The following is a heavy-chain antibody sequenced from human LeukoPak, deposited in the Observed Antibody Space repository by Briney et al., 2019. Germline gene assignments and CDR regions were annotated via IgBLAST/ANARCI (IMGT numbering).Heavy chain of an antibody. D-gene: IGHD3-22*01. CDR2: ISGSGGST. CDR3: AKLTGEYYYDSSGYPN. J-gene: IGHJ4*02. CDR1: GFTFSSYA. V-gene: IGHV3-23*01. Sequence: GGSLRLSCAASGFTFSSYAMSWVRQAPGKGLEWVSAISGSGGSTYYADSVKGRFTISRDSSKNTLYLQMNSLRAEDTAVYYCAKLTGEYYYDSSGYPNWGQGTLVTVSS.